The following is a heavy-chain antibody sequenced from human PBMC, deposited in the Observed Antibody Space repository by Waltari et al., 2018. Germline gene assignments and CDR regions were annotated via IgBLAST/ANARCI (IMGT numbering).Heavy chain of an antibody. CDR3: ARGRDPILYYYYCGMDV. V-gene: IGHV1-69*05. Sequence: QVQLVQSGAEVKKPGSSVKVSCKASGGTFSSYAISWVRQAPGQGLAWMGGIIPVFGTANYTQKFQGRVTITTDESTSTAYMELSSLRSEDTAVYYCARGRDPILYYYYCGMDVWGQGTTVTVSS. CDR1: GGTFSSYA. CDR2: IIPVFGTA. D-gene: IGHD2-21*01. J-gene: IGHJ6*02.